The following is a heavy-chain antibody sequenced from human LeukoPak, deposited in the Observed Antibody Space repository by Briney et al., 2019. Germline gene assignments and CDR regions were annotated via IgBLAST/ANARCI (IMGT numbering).Heavy chain of an antibody. D-gene: IGHD6-19*01. CDR1: GFTISSYA. J-gene: IGHJ4*02. CDR2: MSGSAGST. Sequence: GGSLRLSCAVSGFTISSYAMSWVRQAPGKGLEWVSAMSGSAGSTYYADSVKGRFTISRDNAKNSLYLQMNSLRAEDTAVYYCARAVAEFIRHWGQGTLVTVSS. CDR3: ARAVAEFIRH. V-gene: IGHV3-23*01.